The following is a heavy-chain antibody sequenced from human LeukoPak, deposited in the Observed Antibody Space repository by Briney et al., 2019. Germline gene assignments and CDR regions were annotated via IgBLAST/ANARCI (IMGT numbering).Heavy chain of an antibody. CDR3: AKPVGYYDSSGYYLDAFDI. Sequence: GGSLRLSCAASGFTFGIYDLSWVRQAPGKGLECVSAINRGVGSTYYADSVKGRFTISRDNSKNTLYLQMNNLRADDTAVYYCAKPVGYYDSSGYYLDAFDIWGQGTMVTVSS. CDR1: GFTFGIYD. V-gene: IGHV3-23*01. CDR2: INRGVGST. D-gene: IGHD3-22*01. J-gene: IGHJ3*02.